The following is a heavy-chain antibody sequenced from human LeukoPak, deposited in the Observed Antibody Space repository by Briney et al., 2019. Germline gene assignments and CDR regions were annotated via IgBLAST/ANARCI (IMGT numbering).Heavy chain of an antibody. CDR2: ISSSSTTI. CDR1: GSTFNSYS. V-gene: IGHV3-48*01. CDR3: AREELRPYYYYGMDV. D-gene: IGHD1-26*01. J-gene: IGHJ6*02. Sequence: GGSLRLSCAASGSTFNSYSMNWVRQAPGKGLEWVPYISSSSTTIYYADSVKGRFTISRDNAKNSLYLQMNSLRAEDTAVYYCAREELRPYYYYGMDVWGQGTTVTVSS.